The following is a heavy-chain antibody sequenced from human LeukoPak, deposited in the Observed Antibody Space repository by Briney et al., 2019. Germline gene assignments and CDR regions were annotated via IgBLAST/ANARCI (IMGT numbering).Heavy chain of an antibody. V-gene: IGHV3-23*01. CDR1: GFTFSNYA. Sequence: GGSLRLSCAASGFTFSNYAMSWVRQAPGKGLEWVSAISGSGVTTYSADSVKGRFTIARDNSKNTVYLQMNSLRAEDTAVYYYAKEREVIRDYYFDYWGQGTLVTVSS. D-gene: IGHD3-3*01. CDR3: AKEREVIRDYYFDY. J-gene: IGHJ4*02. CDR2: ISGSGVTT.